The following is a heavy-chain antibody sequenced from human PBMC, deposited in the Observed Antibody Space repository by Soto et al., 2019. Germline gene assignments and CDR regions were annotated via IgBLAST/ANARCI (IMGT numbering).Heavy chain of an antibody. CDR3: ARDGVSDDSSGSLYYYYGMDV. CDR1: GFTFSSYE. CDR2: ISSSGSTI. J-gene: IGHJ6*02. Sequence: EVQLVESGGGLVQPGGSLRLSCAASGFTFSSYEMNWVRQAPGKGLEWVSYISSSGSTIYYADSVKGRFTISRDNAKNSLYLQMNSLRAEDTAVYYCARDGVSDDSSGSLYYYYGMDVWGQGTTVTVSS. V-gene: IGHV3-48*03. D-gene: IGHD3-22*01.